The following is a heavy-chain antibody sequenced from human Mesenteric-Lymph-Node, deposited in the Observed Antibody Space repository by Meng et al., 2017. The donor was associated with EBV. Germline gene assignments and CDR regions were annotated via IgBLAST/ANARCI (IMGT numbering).Heavy chain of an antibody. CDR3: ARRSGSYSPIDY. J-gene: IGHJ4*01. Sequence: QVQLKGSGAGLVKPSETLSLRGSVPGGFIRNSNYYWEWLRQPPGKGLEWIGTIYYDGSTHHSPSLKSRVIISVDTSENQFSLRLNSVTAADTAVYYCARRSGSYSPIDYWGQGTLVTVSS. D-gene: IGHD1-26*01. CDR2: IYYDGST. CDR1: GGFIRNSNYY. V-gene: IGHV4-39*01.